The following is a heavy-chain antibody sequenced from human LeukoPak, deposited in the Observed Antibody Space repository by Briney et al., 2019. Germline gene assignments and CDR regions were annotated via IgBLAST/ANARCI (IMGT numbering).Heavy chain of an antibody. CDR3: TRAPIPGNF. D-gene: IGHD3-10*01. J-gene: IGHJ4*02. CDR2: MNPHSGNT. Sequence: GASVKVSCKASGYTFTTYDINWVRQATGQGLEWMGWMNPHSGNTGYAQKFQGRVAMTRDTSINTAYMELSSLTSDDTAVYYCTRAPIPGNFWGQGTPVTVSS. CDR1: GYTFTTYD. V-gene: IGHV1-8*01.